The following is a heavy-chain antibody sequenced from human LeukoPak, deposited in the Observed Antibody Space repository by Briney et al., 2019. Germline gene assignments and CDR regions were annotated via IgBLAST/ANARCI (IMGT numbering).Heavy chain of an antibody. Sequence: ASVKVSCKASGYTFTGYYMHWVRQAPGQGLEWMGWINPNSGGTNYAQKFQGRVTATRDTSISTAYMELSRLRSDDTAVYYCAREDCSGGSCYFDYWGQGTLVTVSS. CDR2: INPNSGGT. V-gene: IGHV1-2*02. D-gene: IGHD2-15*01. J-gene: IGHJ4*02. CDR3: AREDCSGGSCYFDY. CDR1: GYTFTGYY.